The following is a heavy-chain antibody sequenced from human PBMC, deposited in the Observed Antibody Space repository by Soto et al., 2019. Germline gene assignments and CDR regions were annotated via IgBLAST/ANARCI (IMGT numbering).Heavy chain of an antibody. CDR1: GYTFTSYG. J-gene: IGHJ4*02. V-gene: IGHV1-18*01. Sequence: GGPVKVSCKASGYTFTSYGISWVRQAPGQGLEWMGWISAYNGNTNYAQKLQGRATMTTDTSTSTAYMELRSLRSDDTAVYYCAIYSRYTTVVPADAPDYWGQGTLVTVSS. CDR2: ISAYNGNT. D-gene: IGHD2-2*01. CDR3: AIYSRYTTVVPADAPDY.